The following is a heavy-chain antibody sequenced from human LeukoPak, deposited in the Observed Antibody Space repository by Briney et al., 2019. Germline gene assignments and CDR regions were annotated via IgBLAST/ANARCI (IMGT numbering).Heavy chain of an antibody. Sequence: SETLSLTCTVSGGSISSGGYYWSWIRQPAGKGLEWIGRIYTSGSTNYSPSLKSRVTMSVDTSKNQFSLKLSSVTAADTAVYYCARDYVWGSYRYDAFDISGQGTMVTVSS. CDR1: GGSISSGGYY. V-gene: IGHV4-61*02. CDR2: IYTSGST. CDR3: ARDYVWGSYRYDAFDI. D-gene: IGHD3-16*02. J-gene: IGHJ3*02.